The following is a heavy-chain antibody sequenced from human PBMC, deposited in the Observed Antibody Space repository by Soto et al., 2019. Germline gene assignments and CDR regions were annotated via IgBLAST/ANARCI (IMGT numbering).Heavy chain of an antibody. CDR2: INAGNGNT. J-gene: IGHJ6*02. CDR3: ARRDIPVDTAMDYYYYYGLDV. V-gene: IGHV1-3*01. Sequence: ASVKVSCKASGYTFTSYAMHWVRQAPGQRLEWMGWINAGNGNTKYSQKFQGRVTITRDTSASTAYMELSSLRSEDTAVYYCARRDIPVDTAMDYYYYYGLDVWGQGTTVTVSS. CDR1: GYTFTSYA. D-gene: IGHD5-18*01.